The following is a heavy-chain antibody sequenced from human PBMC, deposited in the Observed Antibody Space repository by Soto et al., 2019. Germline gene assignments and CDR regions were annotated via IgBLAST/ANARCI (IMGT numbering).Heavy chain of an antibody. CDR3: ARVVIVVVPAAIGDWFDP. D-gene: IGHD2-2*02. CDR1: GFTFSSYW. J-gene: IGHJ5*02. Sequence: GGSLRLSCAASGFTFSSYWMSWVRQAPGKGLEWVANIKQDGSEKYYVDSVKGRFTISRDNAKNSLYLQMNSLRAEDTAVYYCARVVIVVVPAAIGDWFDPWGQGTLVTVSS. V-gene: IGHV3-7*01. CDR2: IKQDGSEK.